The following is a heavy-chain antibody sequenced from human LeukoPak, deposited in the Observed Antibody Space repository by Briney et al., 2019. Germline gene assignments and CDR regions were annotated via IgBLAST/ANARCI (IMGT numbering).Heavy chain of an antibody. CDR2: INQDGSET. D-gene: IGHD2-21*02. CDR1: GFTFSTYW. V-gene: IGHV3-7*03. Sequence: GGSLRLSCAASGFTFSTYWMSWVRQAPGKGLEWLANINQDGSETYYVDPVKGRFTISRDNAKNSVYLQMSSLRAEDTAIFYCARGLRSDGDYYPDRAFDIWGQGTMVTVSS. CDR3: ARGLRSDGDYYPDRAFDI. J-gene: IGHJ3*02.